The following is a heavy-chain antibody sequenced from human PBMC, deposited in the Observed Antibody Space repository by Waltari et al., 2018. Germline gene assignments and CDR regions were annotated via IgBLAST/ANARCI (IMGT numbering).Heavy chain of an antibody. J-gene: IGHJ6*03. CDR2: INHSGST. V-gene: IGHV4-34*01. Sequence: QVQLQQWGAGLLKPSETLSLTCAVYGGSFSGYYWSWIRQPPGKGLEWIGEINHSGSTNYNPSLKSRVTISVDTSKNQFSLKLSSVTAADTAVYYCARGRKWELPGNYYYYMDVWGKGTTVTISS. CDR3: ARGRKWELPGNYYYYMDV. D-gene: IGHD1-26*01. CDR1: GGSFSGYY.